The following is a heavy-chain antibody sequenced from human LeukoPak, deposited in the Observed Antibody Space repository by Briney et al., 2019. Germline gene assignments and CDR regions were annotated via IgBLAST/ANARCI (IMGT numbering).Heavy chain of an antibody. Sequence: PGGTLRLSCAACVFTYSSYGMSWVRQAPGKGLEGVSAISDSGGSTYYADSVKGRFTISRDNSKNTLYLQMNSLRAEDTAVYYCVKPWGSGSYYKIFDFWGQGTLVTVSS. CDR2: ISDSGGST. CDR1: VFTYSSYG. J-gene: IGHJ4*02. V-gene: IGHV3-23*01. CDR3: VKPWGSGSYYKIFDF. D-gene: IGHD3-10*01.